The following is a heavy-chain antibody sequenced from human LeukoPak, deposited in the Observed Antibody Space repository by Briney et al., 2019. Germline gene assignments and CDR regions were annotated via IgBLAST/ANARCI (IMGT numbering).Heavy chain of an antibody. CDR3: ARDPPDYGDYGEEVERAY. D-gene: IGHD4-17*01. CDR1: GFTVSSNY. Sequence: KTGGSLRLSCAASGFTVSSNYMSWVRQAPGKGLEWVSVIYSGGSTYYADSVKGRFTISRDNSKNTLYLQMNSLRAEDTAVYYCARDPPDYGDYGEEVERAYWGQGTLVTVSS. J-gene: IGHJ4*02. V-gene: IGHV3-66*01. CDR2: IYSGGST.